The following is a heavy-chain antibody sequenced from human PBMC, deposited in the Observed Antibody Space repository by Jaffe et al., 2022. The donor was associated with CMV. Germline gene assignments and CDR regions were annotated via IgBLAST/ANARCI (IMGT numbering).Heavy chain of an antibody. CDR3: SRDKARDYSSSSLFDY. V-gene: IGHV1-3*01. CDR1: GYTFTSYA. D-gene: IGHD6-6*01. CDR2: INAGNGNT. J-gene: IGHJ4*02. Sequence: QVQLVQSGAEVKKPGASVKVSCKASGYTFTSYAMHWVRQAPGQRLEWMGWINAGNGNTKYSQKFQGRVTISRDTSATTAYMELSSLRSEDTAVYYCSRDKARDYSSSSLFDYWGQGTLVTVSS.